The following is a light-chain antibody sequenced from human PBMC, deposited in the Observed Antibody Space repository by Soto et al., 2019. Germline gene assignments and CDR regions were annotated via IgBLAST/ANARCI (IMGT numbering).Light chain of an antibody. J-gene: IGKJ4*01. V-gene: IGKV1-5*03. CDR1: ESISIW. Sequence: DIQMTQSPSALSASVGDRVSITSRASESISIWLAWYQQKPGKAPKLLIYKASTLESGVPSRFSGSGSGTGFTLTINSLQPDDFASYYCQQYDRYPLTFGGGTKVEIK. CDR3: QQYDRYPLT. CDR2: KAS.